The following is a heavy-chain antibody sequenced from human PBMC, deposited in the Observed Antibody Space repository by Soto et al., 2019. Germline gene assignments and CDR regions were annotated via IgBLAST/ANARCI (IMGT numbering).Heavy chain of an antibody. CDR2: ISGGGSST. CDR3: VKSMNDFWSSSPGGYYYYALDV. V-gene: IGHV3-23*01. CDR1: GFTFRSYA. Sequence: GGSLRLSCAASGFTFRSYAMSWVRQAPGKGLEWVSGISGGGSSTYYADSVKGRFTISRDLSKNTLYLQMNNLRAEDTAVYYCVKSMNDFWSSSPGGYYYYALDVWGQGTTVTVSS. D-gene: IGHD3-3*01. J-gene: IGHJ6*02.